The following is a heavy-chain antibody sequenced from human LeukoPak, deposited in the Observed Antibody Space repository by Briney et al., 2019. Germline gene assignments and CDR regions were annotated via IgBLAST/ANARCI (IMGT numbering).Heavy chain of an antibody. CDR1: GFTFTNYW. CDR2: IKQDGSET. J-gene: IGHJ4*02. CDR3: VKGSGWYDY. V-gene: IGHV3-7*01. Sequence: GGPLRLSCAASGFTFTNYWMPWVRQAPGKGLEWVANIKQDGSETYYMDSMKGRFTISRDNAKNSPYLQMNSLRAEDTAVYYCVKGSGWYDYWGQGTLVTVSS. D-gene: IGHD6-19*01.